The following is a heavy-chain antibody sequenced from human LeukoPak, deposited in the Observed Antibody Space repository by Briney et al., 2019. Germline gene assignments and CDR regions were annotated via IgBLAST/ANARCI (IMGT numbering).Heavy chain of an antibody. CDR3: ARGNRLFPY. J-gene: IGHJ4*02. CDR2: ISGSGFTI. D-gene: IGHD1-14*01. Sequence: GGSLRLSYAASGFTFSSYEMNWVRQAPGKGLEWVSYISGSGFTIYYADSVKGRFTISRDNAKNSLYLQMNSLRAEDTAVYYCARGNRLFPYWGQGTLVTVSS. V-gene: IGHV3-48*03. CDR1: GFTFSSYE.